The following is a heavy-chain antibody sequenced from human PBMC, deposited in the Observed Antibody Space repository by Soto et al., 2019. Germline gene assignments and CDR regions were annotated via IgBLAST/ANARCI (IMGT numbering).Heavy chain of an antibody. J-gene: IGHJ4*02. Sequence: ASETLSLTCTVSGGSISGYYWSWIRQPPGKGLECIGYISYSGSTNYNPSLKSRVTISVDTSKNQFSLKLSSVTAADTAVYFCARSWSYSFDYWGPGTLVTVSS. V-gene: IGHV4-59*01. CDR2: ISYSGST. CDR3: ARSWSYSFDY. CDR1: GGSISGYY. D-gene: IGHD3-10*01.